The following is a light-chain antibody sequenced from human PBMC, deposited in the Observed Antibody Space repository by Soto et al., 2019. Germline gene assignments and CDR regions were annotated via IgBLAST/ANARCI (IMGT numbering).Light chain of an antibody. CDR1: QSISNC. CDR3: QQYDNSWT. V-gene: IGKV1-5*03. Sequence: DIQMTQSPSTLSASVGDRVTITCRASQSISNCLAWYQQKPGKAPKLLIYKASSLESGVPSRFSGSGSGTEFTLTISSLQPDDYATYYCQQYDNSWTFGQGTKVEIK. J-gene: IGKJ1*01. CDR2: KAS.